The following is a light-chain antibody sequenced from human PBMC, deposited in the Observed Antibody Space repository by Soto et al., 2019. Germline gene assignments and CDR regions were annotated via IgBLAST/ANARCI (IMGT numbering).Light chain of an antibody. CDR1: QSVSSN. CDR2: GAS. Sequence: EIVLTQSPGTLSLSPGEGATLSCRASQSVSSNLAWYQQKPGQAPRLLIYGASTRATGIPARFSGSGSGTEFTLTISSLQSEDFAVYYCQQYNNWPPLTFGGGTKVDNK. CDR3: QQYNNWPPLT. J-gene: IGKJ4*01. V-gene: IGKV3-15*01.